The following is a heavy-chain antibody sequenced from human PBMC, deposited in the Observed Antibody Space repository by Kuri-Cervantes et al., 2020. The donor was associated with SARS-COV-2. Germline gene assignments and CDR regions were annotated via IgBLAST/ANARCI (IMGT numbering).Heavy chain of an antibody. Sequence: GESLKISCTASGFTFGDYAMSWVRQAPGKGLEWVGFIRSKAYGGTTEYAASVKGRFTISRDDSKSIAYLQMNSLKTEDTAVYYCAKDRWWELLYWGQGTLVTVSS. V-gene: IGHV3-49*04. CDR2: IRSKAYGGTT. CDR1: GFTFGDYA. CDR3: AKDRWWELLY. J-gene: IGHJ4*02. D-gene: IGHD1-26*01.